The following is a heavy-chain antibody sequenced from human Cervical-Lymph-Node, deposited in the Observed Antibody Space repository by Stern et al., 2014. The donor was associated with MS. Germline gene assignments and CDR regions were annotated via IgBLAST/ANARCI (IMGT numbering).Heavy chain of an antibody. CDR1: GGSISSATDQ. CDR2: IYYTGST. Sequence: VQLVESGPGLVKPSETLSLTCNVSGGSISSATDQWGWIRQPPGKGLEWIGTIYYTGSTYYNPSLKSRVTISVDLSKNQLSLTLSLVTAADTAVYICARHLFDSSGYDVFDVWGQGTMVTVSS. V-gene: IGHV4-39*01. D-gene: IGHD3-22*01. CDR3: ARHLFDSSGYDVFDV. J-gene: IGHJ3*01.